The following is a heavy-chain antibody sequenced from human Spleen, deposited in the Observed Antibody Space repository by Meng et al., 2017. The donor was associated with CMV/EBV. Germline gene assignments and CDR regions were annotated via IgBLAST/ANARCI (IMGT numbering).Heavy chain of an antibody. CDR2: ISHDGRNI. Sequence: GESLKISCAASGFKFSDYGMNWVRQAPGKGLEWVGVISHDGRNIYLADSLKGRFTISRDNSKNTLYLQMNSLRSDDTAVYYCARDSHYSMVETPTPTPGAYYYYGMDVWGQGTTVTVSS. J-gene: IGHJ6*02. V-gene: IGHV3-30*03. D-gene: IGHD4-23*01. CDR3: ARDSHYSMVETPTPTPGAYYYYGMDV. CDR1: GFKFSDYG.